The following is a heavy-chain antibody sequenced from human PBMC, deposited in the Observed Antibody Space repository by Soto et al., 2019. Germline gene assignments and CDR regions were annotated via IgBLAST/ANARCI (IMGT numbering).Heavy chain of an antibody. CDR2: ISYDGSNK. V-gene: IGHV3-30-3*01. CDR3: ARDTLQYCSGGSCYIAPSIAHDY. Sequence: GGSLRLSCAASGFTSSSYAMHWVRQAPGKGLEWVAVISYDGSNKYYADSVKGRFTISRDNSKNTLYLQMNSLRAEDTAVYYCARDTLQYCSGGSCYIAPSIAHDYWGQGTLVTVSS. J-gene: IGHJ4*02. CDR1: GFTSSSYA. D-gene: IGHD2-15*01.